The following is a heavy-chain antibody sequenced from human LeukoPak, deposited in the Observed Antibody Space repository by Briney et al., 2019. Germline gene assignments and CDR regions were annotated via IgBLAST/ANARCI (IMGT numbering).Heavy chain of an antibody. V-gene: IGHV3-23*01. J-gene: IGHJ6*02. D-gene: IGHD6-19*01. Sequence: TGGSLRLSCAASGFTFSSYAMRWVRQVPGKGLEWVSAISGSGGGTYYADSVKGRFTISRDNSKNTLYLQMNSLRAEDTAIYYCAKVESSGWFTNYYYGMDVWGQGTTVTVSS. CDR3: AKVESSGWFTNYYYGMDV. CDR1: GFTFSSYA. CDR2: ISGSGGGT.